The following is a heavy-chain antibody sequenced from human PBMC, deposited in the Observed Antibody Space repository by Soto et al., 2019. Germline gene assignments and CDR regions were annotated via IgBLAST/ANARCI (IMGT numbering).Heavy chain of an antibody. Sequence: SVKVSCKASGGTFSSYAISWVRQAPGQGXEWMGGIIPIFGTANYAQKFQGRVTITADESTSTAYMELSSLRSEDTAVYYCARLLGSILDSGYYYYYYYGMDVWGQGTTVTVSS. J-gene: IGHJ6*02. V-gene: IGHV1-69*13. D-gene: IGHD3-22*01. CDR3: ARLLGSILDSGYYYYYYYGMDV. CDR1: GGTFSSYA. CDR2: IIPIFGTA.